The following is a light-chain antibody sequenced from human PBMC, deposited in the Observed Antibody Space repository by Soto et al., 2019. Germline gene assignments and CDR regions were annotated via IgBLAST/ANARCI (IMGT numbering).Light chain of an antibody. CDR2: GAS. V-gene: IGKV3-20*01. J-gene: IGKJ5*01. Sequence: EIVLTQSPGTLSLSPGERATLSCRASQSVSSSYLAWYQQKPGQAPRLLIYGASSRATGITDRFSGSGSGTDFTLTISRLESEDFAVYYCQQYGSSLSITFGQGTRLEIK. CDR1: QSVSSSY. CDR3: QQYGSSLSIT.